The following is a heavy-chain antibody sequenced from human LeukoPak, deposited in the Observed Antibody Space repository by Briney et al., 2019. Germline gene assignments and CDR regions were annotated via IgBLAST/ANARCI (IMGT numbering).Heavy chain of an antibody. CDR1: GFTVNTY. J-gene: IGHJ3*02. V-gene: IGHV3-53*05. D-gene: IGHD2/OR15-2a*01. CDR3: ARDRVGSDSRAAFDI. CDR2: IYSGGET. Sequence: PGGSLRLSCTASGFTVNTYMSRVRQAPGKGLEWVSVIYSGGETYYADSVKGRFTISRDNSENTLYLQMNSLRADDTAVYYCARDRVGSDSRAAFDIWGQGTMVTVS.